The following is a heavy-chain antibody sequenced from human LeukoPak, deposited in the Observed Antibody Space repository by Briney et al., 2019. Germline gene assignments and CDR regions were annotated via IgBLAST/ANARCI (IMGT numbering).Heavy chain of an antibody. CDR1: GYTFGDYS. CDR2: IRSKAYRGTT. D-gene: IGHD5-18*01. J-gene: IGHJ6*04. V-gene: IGHV3-49*04. Sequence: SLSLSCTASGYTFGDYSMRGVRQASGKGREWVGFIRSKAYRGTTEYAASVKGRFIISRDDSKSVGYLQMTRLKTEDTGVYFCTRGPIQLLLYHGMDVGGKGPTVIVSS. CDR3: TRGPIQLLLYHGMDV.